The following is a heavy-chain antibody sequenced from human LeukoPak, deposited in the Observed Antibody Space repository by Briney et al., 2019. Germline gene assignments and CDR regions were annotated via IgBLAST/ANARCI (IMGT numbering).Heavy chain of an antibody. J-gene: IGHJ4*02. D-gene: IGHD5-18*01. CDR3: ARDTTPRGYNYAFRGANY. CDR1: GFSFSSYW. V-gene: IGHV3-7*01. CDR2: IKEDGSEK. Sequence: GGSLRLSCAASGFSFSSYWMTWVRQAPGKGLEWVAKIKEDGSEKYYVDSVKGRFTIFRDNAKNSLYLQMNSLRAEDTAVYYCARDTTPRGYNYAFRGANYWGQGTLVTVSS.